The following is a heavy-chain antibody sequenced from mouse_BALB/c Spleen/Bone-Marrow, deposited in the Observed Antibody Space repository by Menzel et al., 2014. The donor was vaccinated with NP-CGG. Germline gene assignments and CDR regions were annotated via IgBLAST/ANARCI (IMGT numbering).Heavy chain of an antibody. Sequence: QVHVKQSGDELVKPGASVKLSCMASGFTFTSYWIHWVKQRPGQAPEWIGEINPSNGRTNYNEKFKSKATLTEDKSSSTAYMQLSSLTSEDSAVYYCARDGNYRYAMDYWGQGTSVTVSS. CDR1: GFTFTSYW. CDR2: INPSNGRT. CDR3: ARDGNYRYAMDY. J-gene: IGHJ4*01. D-gene: IGHD2-1*01. V-gene: IGHV1S81*02.